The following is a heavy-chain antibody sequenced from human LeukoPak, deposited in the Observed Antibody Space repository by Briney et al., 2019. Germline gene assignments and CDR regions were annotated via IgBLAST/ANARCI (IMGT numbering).Heavy chain of an antibody. CDR2: IIPIFGTA. D-gene: IGHD4-11*01. V-gene: IGHV1-69*13. CDR1: GGTFSSYA. Sequence: ASVKVSCKASGGTFSSYAISWVRQAPGQGLEWMGGIIPIFGTANYAQKFQGRVTITADESTSTAYMELSSLRSEDTAVYYCARNNRPDYSNYGSWFDPWGLGTLVTVSS. CDR3: ARNNRPDYSNYGSWFDP. J-gene: IGHJ5*02.